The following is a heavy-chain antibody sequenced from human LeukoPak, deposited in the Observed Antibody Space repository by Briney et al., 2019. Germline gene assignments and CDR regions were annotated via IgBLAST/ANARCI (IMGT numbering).Heavy chain of an antibody. D-gene: IGHD6-13*01. CDR3: AKFSSSSWSPGGGSFDY. Sequence: PGGSLRLSCAASGFTFSSYGMHWVRQAPGKGLEWVAFISYDGSNKYYADSVKGRFTISRDNSKNTLYLQMNSLRAEDTAVYYCAKFSSSSWSPGGGSFDYWGQGTLVTVSS. V-gene: IGHV3-30*18. CDR1: GFTFSSYG. J-gene: IGHJ4*02. CDR2: ISYDGSNK.